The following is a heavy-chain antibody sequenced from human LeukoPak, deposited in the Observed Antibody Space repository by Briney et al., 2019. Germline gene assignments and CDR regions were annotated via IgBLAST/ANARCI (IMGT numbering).Heavy chain of an antibody. CDR3: ARYSNSQSPFDY. CDR1: GFTFSSYG. J-gene: IGHJ4*02. CDR2: IWYDGSNK. D-gene: IGHD4-11*01. V-gene: IGHV3-33*01. Sequence: GGSLRLSCAASGFTFSSYGMHWVRQAPGKGLEWVAVIWYDGSNKYYADSVKGRFAISRDNSKNTLYLQMNSLRAEDTAVYYCARYSNSQSPFDYWGQGTLVTVSS.